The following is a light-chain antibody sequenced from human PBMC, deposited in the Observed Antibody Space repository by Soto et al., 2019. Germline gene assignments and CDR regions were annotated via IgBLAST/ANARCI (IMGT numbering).Light chain of an antibody. CDR1: QSISNY. V-gene: IGKV1-39*01. Sequence: DVQMTQSPSSLSASLGDRVTITCRSSQSISNYLNWYQQNPGKPPRVLIYGATNVQSGVPARFSGRVSGTDFTLTISDLRPEYFANYYGHHTYSPHLTVGQGTRL. CDR2: GAT. J-gene: IGKJ5*01. CDR3: HHTYSPHLT.